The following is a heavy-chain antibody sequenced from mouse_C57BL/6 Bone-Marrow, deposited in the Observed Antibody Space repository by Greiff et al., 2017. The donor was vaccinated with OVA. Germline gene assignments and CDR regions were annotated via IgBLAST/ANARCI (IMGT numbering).Heavy chain of an antibody. Sequence: VQLQQPGAELVKPGASVKLSCKASGYTFTSYWMHWVKQRPGQGLEWIGMIHPNSGSTNYNEKFKSKATLTVDKSSSTAYMQLSSLTSEDSAVYYCARPPYYGYDDWYFDVWGTGTTVTVSS. CDR2: IHPNSGST. D-gene: IGHD2-9*01. V-gene: IGHV1-64*01. J-gene: IGHJ1*03. CDR3: ARPPYYGYDDWYFDV. CDR1: GYTFTSYW.